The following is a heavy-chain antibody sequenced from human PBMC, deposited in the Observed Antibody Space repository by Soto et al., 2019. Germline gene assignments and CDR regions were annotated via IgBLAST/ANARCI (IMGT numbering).Heavy chain of an antibody. Sequence: SVKVSCKASGGTFSSYAISWVRQAPGQGLEWMGGIIPIFGTANYAQKFQGRVTITADESTSTAYMELSSLRSEDTAVYYCARLVGATRGGAFDYWGQGTLVTVSS. CDR1: GGTFSSYA. V-gene: IGHV1-69*13. D-gene: IGHD1-26*01. CDR3: ARLVGATRGGAFDY. CDR2: IIPIFGTA. J-gene: IGHJ4*02.